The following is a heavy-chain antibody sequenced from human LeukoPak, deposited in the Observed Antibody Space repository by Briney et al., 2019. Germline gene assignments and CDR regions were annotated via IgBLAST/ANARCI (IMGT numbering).Heavy chain of an antibody. CDR2: IKQDGSEK. Sequence: GGSLRLSCAASRFTFSSYWMNWVRQAPGKGLEWVANIKQDGSEKYYVDFVKGRFTISRDNAKNSLYLQMNSLRAEDTAVYYCARAASFSYGMDVWGQGTTVTVSS. J-gene: IGHJ6*02. CDR3: ARAASFSYGMDV. D-gene: IGHD6-6*01. CDR1: RFTFSSYW. V-gene: IGHV3-7*01.